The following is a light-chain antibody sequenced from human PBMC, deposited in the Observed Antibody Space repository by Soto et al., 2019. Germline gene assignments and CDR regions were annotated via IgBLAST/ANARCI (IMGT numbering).Light chain of an antibody. V-gene: IGKV3-11*01. J-gene: IGKJ5*01. CDR2: DTS. CDR3: KQRSYWIT. Sequence: EIVFTHSPGALSLSPVERASRSFRASQSVSRYLAWYQQKPGQAPRLLIYDTSYRATGIPVRFSGSGSGTDFTLTISSLEPEDFAIYYCKQRSYWITCGQGTQLEIK. CDR1: QSVSRY.